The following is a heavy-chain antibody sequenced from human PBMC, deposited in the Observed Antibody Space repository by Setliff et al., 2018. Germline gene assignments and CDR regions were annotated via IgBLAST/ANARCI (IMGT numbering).Heavy chain of an antibody. CDR3: AKEPAISLTEAIRRSYYDYALDV. Sequence: ASVKVSCKASGYTFTYFGVSWLRLAPGQGLEWMGWISGHNDKTIIEPKFQGRLALTTDTGPDTAYMEVRTLRSDDAAIYYCAKEPAISLTEAIRRSYYDYALDVWGQGTTVTVSS. D-gene: IGHD3-9*01. J-gene: IGHJ6*02. CDR1: GYTFTYFG. CDR2: ISGHNDKT. V-gene: IGHV1-18*01.